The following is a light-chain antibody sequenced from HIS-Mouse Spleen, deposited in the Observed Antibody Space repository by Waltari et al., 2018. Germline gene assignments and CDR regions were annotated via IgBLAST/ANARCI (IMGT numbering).Light chain of an antibody. V-gene: IGLV3-1*01. Sequence: SYELTQPPSVSVSPGQTASITCSGDKLGDKYACWYQQKPGQSPVLVNYQDSKRPAGIPGRFSGSNSGNTATLTISGTQAMDEADYYCQAWDSSYSVFGGGTKLTVL. CDR3: QAWDSSYSV. J-gene: IGLJ2*01. CDR2: QDS. CDR1: KLGDKY.